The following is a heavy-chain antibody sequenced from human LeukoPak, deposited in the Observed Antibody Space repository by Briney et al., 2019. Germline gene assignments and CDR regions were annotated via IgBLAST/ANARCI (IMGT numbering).Heavy chain of an antibody. CDR2: IRSKTYGGTRTT. V-gene: IGHV3-15*01. CDR3: STTLKAAAGMDV. J-gene: IGHJ6*04. D-gene: IGHD6-13*01. CDR1: GFIFRSAW. Sequence: GGSLRLSCAASGFIFRSAWMTWVRQAPGKGLEWVGHIRSKTYGGTRTTDYATPVKGRFTISRDDSEDTVYLQMSSLKTEDTAVYYCSTTLKAAAGMDVWGKGTTVTVSS.